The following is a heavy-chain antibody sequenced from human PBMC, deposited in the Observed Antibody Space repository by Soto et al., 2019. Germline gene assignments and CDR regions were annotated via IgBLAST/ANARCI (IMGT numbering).Heavy chain of an antibody. CDR1: GFTFSSYA. CDR3: AKDTRYADYVRWFDS. CDR2: ITASGGRT. V-gene: IGHV3-23*01. Sequence: GGSLRLSCTASGFTFSSYAMTWVRQAPGRGLEGVSGITASGGRTFYADSVKGRFTISRENSRSTLYLQMNSLSAEDTAVYYCAKDTRYADYVRWFDSWGQGTLVTVSS. D-gene: IGHD4-17*01. J-gene: IGHJ5*01.